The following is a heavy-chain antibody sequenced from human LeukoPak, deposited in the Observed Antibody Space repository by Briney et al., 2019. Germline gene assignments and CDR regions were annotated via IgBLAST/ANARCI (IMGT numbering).Heavy chain of an antibody. J-gene: IGHJ6*02. V-gene: IGHV1-18*01. Sequence: ASVKVSCKASGYTFTNYRINWVRQAPGQGLEWMGWISAYNGNTNYVEKLQGRVTMTTDTSTSTAYMELRSLRSDDTAVYYCARDWTDDSSSWKINYYYGMDVWGQGTTVTVSS. D-gene: IGHD6-13*01. CDR1: GYTFTNYR. CDR3: ARDWTDDSSSWKINYYYGMDV. CDR2: ISAYNGNT.